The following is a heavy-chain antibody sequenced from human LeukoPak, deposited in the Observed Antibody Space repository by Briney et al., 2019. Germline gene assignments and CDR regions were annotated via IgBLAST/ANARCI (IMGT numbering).Heavy chain of an antibody. CDR2: ISGGGGST. D-gene: IGHD6-19*01. V-gene: IGHV3-43*02. CDR3: AKDIAVAGDY. J-gene: IGHJ4*02. CDR1: GFTFDDYA. Sequence: GSLRLSCAASGFTFDDYAMHWVRQAPGKGLEWVSLISGGGGSTYYAASVTGRFTISRDNSKNSLYLQMNSLRTEDTALYYCAKDIAVAGDYWGQGTLVTASS.